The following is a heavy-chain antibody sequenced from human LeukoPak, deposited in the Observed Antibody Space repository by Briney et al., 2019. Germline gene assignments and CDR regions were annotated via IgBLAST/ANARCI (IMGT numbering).Heavy chain of an antibody. V-gene: IGHV3-23*01. CDR2: ISGSGGNT. J-gene: IGHJ4*02. Sequence: GGSLRLSCAASGFTFSSYAMSWVRQAPGKGLEWVSAISGSGGNTHYADSVKGRFTISRDNSKNTLYLQMNSLRAEDTAVYYYAKDHYGDDILTNYLTYYFDYWGQGTLVTVSS. CDR3: AKDHYGDDILTNYLTYYFDY. D-gene: IGHD3-9*01. CDR1: GFTFSSYA.